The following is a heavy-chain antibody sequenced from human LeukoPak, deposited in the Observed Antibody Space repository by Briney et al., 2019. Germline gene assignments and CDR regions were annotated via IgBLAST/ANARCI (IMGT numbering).Heavy chain of an antibody. D-gene: IGHD5-24*01. J-gene: IGHJ5*02. CDR3: ARDNSVRDEAWWFNP. CDR2: IYYSGST. Sequence: KTSETLSLTCTVSGGSISSSSYYWGWIRQPPGKGLEWIGGIYYSGSTYYNPSLKSRVTISVDTSKNQFSLKLSSVTAADTAVYYCARDNSVRDEAWWFNPWGQGTLVTVSS. V-gene: IGHV4-39*07. CDR1: GGSISSSSYY.